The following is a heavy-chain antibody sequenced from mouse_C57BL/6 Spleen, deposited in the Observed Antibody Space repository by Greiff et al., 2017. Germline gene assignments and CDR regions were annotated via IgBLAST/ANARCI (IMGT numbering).Heavy chain of an antibody. J-gene: IGHJ4*01. CDR1: GFTFSDYY. Sequence: EVKLVESEGGLVQPGSSMKLSCTASGFTFSDYYMAWVRQVPEKGLEWVANINYDGSSTYYLDSLKSRFIISRDNAKNMLYLQMSSLKSEDTATYYCARDRGYYAMDYWGQGTSVTVSS. D-gene: IGHD3-1*01. V-gene: IGHV5-16*01. CDR3: ARDRGYYAMDY. CDR2: INYDGSST.